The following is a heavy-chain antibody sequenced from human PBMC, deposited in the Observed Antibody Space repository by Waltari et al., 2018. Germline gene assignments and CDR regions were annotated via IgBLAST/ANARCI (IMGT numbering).Heavy chain of an antibody. J-gene: IGHJ4*02. D-gene: IGHD4-17*01. V-gene: IGHV4-38-2*01. CDR2: IYHSGST. CDR1: GYSISSGYY. CDR3: ARLTVSRIFDY. Sequence: QVQLQESGPGLVKPSETLSLTCAVSGYSISSGYYWGWIRQPPGKGLEWIGSIYHSGSTYYDPSLKSRVTISVDTSKNHFSLKLSSVTAADTAVYYCARLTVSRIFDYWGQGTLVTVSS.